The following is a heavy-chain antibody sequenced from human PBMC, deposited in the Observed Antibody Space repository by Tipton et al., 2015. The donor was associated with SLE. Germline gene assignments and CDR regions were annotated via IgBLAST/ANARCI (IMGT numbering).Heavy chain of an antibody. Sequence: TLSLTCTVSGGSISSSSYYRGWIRQPPGKGLEWIGSIYYSGSTYYNPSLKSRVTISVDTSKNQFSLKLSSVTAADTAVYYCARLYGDYVWGSSLYYMDVWGKGTTVTVSS. D-gene: IGHD3-16*01. CDR3: ARLYGDYVWGSSLYYMDV. V-gene: IGHV4-39*01. CDR1: GGSISSSSYY. CDR2: IYYSGST. J-gene: IGHJ6*03.